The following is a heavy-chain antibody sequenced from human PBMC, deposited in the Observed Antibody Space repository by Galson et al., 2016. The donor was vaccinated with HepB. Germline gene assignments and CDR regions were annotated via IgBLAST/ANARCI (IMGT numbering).Heavy chain of an antibody. CDR3: AVGGWLDY. CDR1: GFTFSSHW. CDR2: IERDGSER. Sequence: SLRLSCADSGFTFSSHWMSWVRQAPGKGLEWVANIERDGSERNYADSVKGRFTISRDNTQNSLYLHMNTLRAEDTAVYYCAVGGWLDYWGQGTLVSVSS. J-gene: IGHJ4*02. D-gene: IGHD6-19*01. V-gene: IGHV3-7*01.